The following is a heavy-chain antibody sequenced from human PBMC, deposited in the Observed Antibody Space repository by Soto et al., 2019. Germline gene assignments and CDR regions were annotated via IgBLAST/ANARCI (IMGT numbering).Heavy chain of an antibody. CDR3: TNSLPGVDDWGFDS. CDR2: IYYSGST. CDR1: RGSVSSGSYY. Sequence: QVHLQESGPGLVKPSETLSLTCTVSRGSVSSGSYYWSWIRQPPGKGLEGIGYIYYSGSTNYNPSLESRVTISLDTTTNQFSLKLRYVSTADATVYYWTNSLPGVDDWGFDSWGQGTLVTVSS. J-gene: IGHJ4*02. V-gene: IGHV4-61*01. D-gene: IGHD7-27*01.